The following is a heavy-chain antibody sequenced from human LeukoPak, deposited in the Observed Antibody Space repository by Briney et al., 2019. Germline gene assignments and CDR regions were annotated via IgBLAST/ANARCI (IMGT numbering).Heavy chain of an antibody. J-gene: IGHJ3*02. CDR3: ARKTERITIFGVVIGDGAFDI. Sequence: PETLSLTCTVAGGSLTRYSWSCIRPPQGKVREWNGYTYYSVTTTYNTSLKRRVTISVDTSKNQFSRKLSSVTAADTAVYYCARKTERITIFGVVIGDGAFDIWGQGTMVTVSS. V-gene: IGHV4-59*01. D-gene: IGHD3-3*01. CDR2: TYYSVTT. CDR1: GGSLTRYS.